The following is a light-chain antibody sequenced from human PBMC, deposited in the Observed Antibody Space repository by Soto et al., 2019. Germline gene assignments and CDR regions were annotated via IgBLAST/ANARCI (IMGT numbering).Light chain of an antibody. J-gene: IGLJ3*02. CDR2: RDS. CDR1: NIGSKN. V-gene: IGLV3-9*01. Sequence: SYELTQPLSVSVALGQTARITCGGNNIGSKNVHWYQQKPGQAPVLVIYRDSNRPSGITERFSGSNSGNTATLTISRAQAGDEADYYCQVWDSSLGVFGGGTKLTVL. CDR3: QVWDSSLGV.